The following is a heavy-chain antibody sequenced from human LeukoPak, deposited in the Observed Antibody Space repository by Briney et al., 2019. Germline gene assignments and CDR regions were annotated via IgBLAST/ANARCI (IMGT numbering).Heavy chain of an antibody. V-gene: IGHV1-46*01. Sequence: ASVKVSCKASGYTFTSYYMHWVRQAPGQGLEWMGIINPSGGSTSYAQKFQGRVTMTRDTSTSTVYMELSSLRSEDTAVYYCARAKKSPIAVADPYYDYWGQGTLVTASS. CDR1: GYTFTSYY. D-gene: IGHD6-19*01. CDR3: ARAKKSPIAVADPYYDY. J-gene: IGHJ4*02. CDR2: INPSGGST.